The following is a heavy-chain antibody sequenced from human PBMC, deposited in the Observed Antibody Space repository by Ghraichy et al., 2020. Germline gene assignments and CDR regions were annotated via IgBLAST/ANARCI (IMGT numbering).Heavy chain of an antibody. J-gene: IGHJ4*02. CDR2: IKPDGSDK. D-gene: IGHD2-8*02. CDR1: GFTFRNYW. CDR3: DRGGYSSSMYWNY. Sequence: GALRLSCSTSGFTFRNYWMTWVRQPPGKALEWVANIKPDGSDKYYVDSVKGRFTISRDNSKNSLYLQMNNLRAEDTALYYCDRGGYSSSMYWNYWGQGTLVTVSS. V-gene: IGHV3-7*04.